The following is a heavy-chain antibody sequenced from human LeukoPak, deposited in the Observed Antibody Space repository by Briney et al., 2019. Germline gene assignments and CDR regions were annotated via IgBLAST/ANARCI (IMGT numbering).Heavy chain of an antibody. CDR3: ARGKYSFDY. Sequence: PGGSLRLSCAASGFTFSDSYMSWIRQAPGKGLEYISYIRSSGSTIYYADSVKGRFTLSRDNAKNSLSLEMNSLRAEDTAVYYCARGKYSFDYWGQGTLVTVSS. CDR1: GFTFSDSY. J-gene: IGHJ4*02. CDR2: IRSSGSTI. V-gene: IGHV3-11*01.